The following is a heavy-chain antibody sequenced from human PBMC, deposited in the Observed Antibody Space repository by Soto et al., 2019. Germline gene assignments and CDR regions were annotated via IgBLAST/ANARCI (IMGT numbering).Heavy chain of an antibody. V-gene: IGHV3-74*01. Sequence: EVQLVESGGGLVQPGGSLRLSCAASGFTFSGYWMHWVRQAQGKGLVWVSHINNDGSATTYADSVKGRFTISRDNAKNTLYLQMNSLRAEDTAVYYCARDSWGIHHWGQGTLVTVSS. J-gene: IGHJ5*02. CDR3: ARDSWGIHH. CDR2: INNDGSAT. CDR1: GFTFSGYW. D-gene: IGHD6-13*01.